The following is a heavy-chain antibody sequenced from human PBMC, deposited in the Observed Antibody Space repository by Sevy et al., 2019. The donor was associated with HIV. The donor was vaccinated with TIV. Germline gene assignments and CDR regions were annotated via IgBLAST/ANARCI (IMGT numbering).Heavy chain of an antibody. CDR3: AREYYFDSSGYYLSFGY. Sequence: GGSLRLSCGASGFMFSRCWMSWVRQAPGKGLEWVAKIKQDGSEKHYVDSVKGRFTISRDNAKNSLYLQMHSLRGEDTAVYYCAREYYFDSSGYYLSFGYWGQGTLVTVSS. V-gene: IGHV3-7*01. CDR1: GFMFSRCW. CDR2: IKQDGSEK. J-gene: IGHJ4*02. D-gene: IGHD3-22*01.